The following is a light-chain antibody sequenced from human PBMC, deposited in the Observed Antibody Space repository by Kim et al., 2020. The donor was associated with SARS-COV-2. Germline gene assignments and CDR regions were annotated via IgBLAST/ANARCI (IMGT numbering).Light chain of an antibody. J-gene: IGLJ3*02. CDR1: NDKVGRQG. V-gene: IGLV10-54*01. CDR2: RNN. Sequence: RRTATLTCTGKNDKVGRQGAAWLQQHQGHPPKVLSDRNNNRRSGISERFSASRSGNTASLIITGLQSEDEADYYCSAWDISLNAVVFGGGTQLTVL. CDR3: SAWDISLNAVV.